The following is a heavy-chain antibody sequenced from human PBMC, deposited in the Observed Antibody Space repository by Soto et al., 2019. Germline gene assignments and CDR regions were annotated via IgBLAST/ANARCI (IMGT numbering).Heavy chain of an antibody. CDR1: GFTFSSDA. CDR3: AKGRGYSGYEFDY. J-gene: IGHJ4*02. CDR2: ISGSGGST. Sequence: GGSLRLSCAASGFTFSSDAMSWVRQAPGKGLEWVSAISGSGGSTYYADSVKGRFTISRDNSKNTLYLQMNSLRAEDTAVYYCAKGRGYSGYEFDYWGQGTLVTVSS. V-gene: IGHV3-23*01. D-gene: IGHD5-12*01.